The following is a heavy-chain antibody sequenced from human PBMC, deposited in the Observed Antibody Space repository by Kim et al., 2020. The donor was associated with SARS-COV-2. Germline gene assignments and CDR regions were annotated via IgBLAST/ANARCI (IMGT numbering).Heavy chain of an antibody. CDR3: ARDRSGSPRFRAFDI. Sequence: QKFQGRVTMTRDTSISTAYMELSRLRSDDTAVYYCARDRSGSPRFRAFDIWGQGTMVTVSS. D-gene: IGHD1-26*01. J-gene: IGHJ3*02. V-gene: IGHV1-2*02.